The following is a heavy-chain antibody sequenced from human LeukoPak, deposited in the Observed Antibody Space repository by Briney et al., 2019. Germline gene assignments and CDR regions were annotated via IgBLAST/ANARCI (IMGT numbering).Heavy chain of an antibody. D-gene: IGHD3-10*01. CDR1: GFSLRNKA. J-gene: IGHJ2*01. V-gene: IGHV3-23*01. CDR3: AKDAGAPGTSDWHFDL. CDR2: ISTWGGDT. Sequence: GGSLRLSCTASGFSLRNKAITWFRQAPAKGLEWVAPISTWGGDTSYADSVKGLFTISRDVYKSTLSVQMYSLRNEDTATYYCAKDAGAPGTSDWHFDLWGRGTLVTVSS.